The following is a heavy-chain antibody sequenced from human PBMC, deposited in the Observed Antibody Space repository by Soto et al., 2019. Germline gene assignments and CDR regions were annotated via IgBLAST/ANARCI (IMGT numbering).Heavy chain of an antibody. J-gene: IGHJ6*02. Sequence: SSGSYIMGKIRQPPGKGLEWIGSIYYSGSTYYNPSLKSRVTISVDTSKNQFSLKLSSVTAADTAVYYCARGAVAGNYYYYGMDVWGQGTTVTVSS. CDR1: SSGSYI. CDR3: ARGAVAGNYYYYGMDV. D-gene: IGHD6-19*01. CDR2: IYYSGST. V-gene: IGHV4-39*01.